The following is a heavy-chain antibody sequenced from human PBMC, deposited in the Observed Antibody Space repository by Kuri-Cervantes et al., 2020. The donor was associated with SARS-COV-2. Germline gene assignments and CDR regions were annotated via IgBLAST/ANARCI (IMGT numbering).Heavy chain of an antibody. V-gene: IGHV4-30-2*05. CDR2: IYHSGST. J-gene: IGHJ5*02. Sequence: SETLSLTCAVSGGSISSGGYSWSWIRQPPGKGLEWIGYIYHSGSTYYNPSLKSRVTISVDTSKNQFSLKLSSVTAADTAVYYCARVSIGQRLRFDPWGQGTLVTVSS. CDR1: GGSISSGGYS. CDR3: ARVSIGQRLRFDP. D-gene: IGHD6-25*01.